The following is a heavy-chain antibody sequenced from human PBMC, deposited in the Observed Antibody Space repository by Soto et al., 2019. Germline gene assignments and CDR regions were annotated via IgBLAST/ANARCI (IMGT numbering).Heavy chain of an antibody. D-gene: IGHD3-10*01. J-gene: IGHJ4*02. Sequence: SETLSLTCTVSGGSISSSSYYWGWIRQPPGKGLEWIGSIYYSGSTYYNPSLKSRVTISVDTSKNQFSLKLSSVTAADTAVYYCARLPRITMVRGVIPVFDYWGQGTLVTVSS. CDR3: ARLPRITMVRGVIPVFDY. CDR1: GGSISSSSYY. CDR2: IYYSGST. V-gene: IGHV4-39*01.